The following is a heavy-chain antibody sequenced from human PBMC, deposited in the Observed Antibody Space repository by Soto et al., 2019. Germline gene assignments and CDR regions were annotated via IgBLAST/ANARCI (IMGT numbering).Heavy chain of an antibody. CDR2: INPSGGST. CDR3: ARGLLRGSGSYYNLNWFDP. J-gene: IGHJ5*02. CDR1: GYTFPSYY. D-gene: IGHD3-10*01. V-gene: IGHV1-46*01. Sequence: ASVKVSCKASGYTFPSYYVHWVRQAPGQGLEWMGIINPSGGSTSYAQKFQGRVTMTRDTSTSTVYMELSSLRSEDTAVYYCARGLLRGSGSYYNLNWFDPWGQGTLVTVSS.